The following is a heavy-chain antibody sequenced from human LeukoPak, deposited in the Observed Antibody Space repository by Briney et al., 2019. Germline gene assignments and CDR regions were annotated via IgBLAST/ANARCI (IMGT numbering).Heavy chain of an antibody. CDR2: ISGGGGST. Sequence: GGSLRLSCAASGFTFSSHSMNWVRQAPGKGLEWVSDISGGGGSTYYADSVKGRFTISRDNSKNTLYLQMNSLRAEDTAVYYCAKPPYYYDSSGYYLDYWGQGTLVTVSS. J-gene: IGHJ4*02. CDR3: AKPPYYYDSSGYYLDY. V-gene: IGHV3-23*01. CDR1: GFTFSSHS. D-gene: IGHD3-22*01.